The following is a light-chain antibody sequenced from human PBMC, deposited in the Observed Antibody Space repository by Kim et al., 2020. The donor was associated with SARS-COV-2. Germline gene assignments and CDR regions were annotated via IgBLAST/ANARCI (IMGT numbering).Light chain of an antibody. CDR2: GRN. CDR3: QSRDSGGKVV. V-gene: IGLV3-19*01. Sequence: SSELTQDPVVSVALGQTVRITCQGDSLRSYYATWYQQKLRQAPVLVIYGRNNRPSGIPDRFSGSASGNTASLTISGTQAEDEADFYCQSRDSGGKVVFGG. J-gene: IGLJ2*01. CDR1: SLRSYY.